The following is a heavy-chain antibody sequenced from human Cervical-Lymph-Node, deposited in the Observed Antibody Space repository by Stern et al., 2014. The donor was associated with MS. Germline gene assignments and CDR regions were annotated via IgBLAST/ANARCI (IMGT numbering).Heavy chain of an antibody. CDR2: IWYDGSNK. CDR1: GFTFSSYG. J-gene: IGHJ6*02. V-gene: IGHV3-33*01. D-gene: IGHD6-13*01. Sequence: VQLEESGGGVVPPGRSLRLSCAASGFTFSSYGMHWVRQAPGTGLEWVAVIWYDGSNKYYADSVKGRFTISRDNSKNTLYLQMNSLRAEDTAVYYCARSSSPSPYYYYGMDVWGQGTTVTVSS. CDR3: ARSSSPSPYYYYGMDV.